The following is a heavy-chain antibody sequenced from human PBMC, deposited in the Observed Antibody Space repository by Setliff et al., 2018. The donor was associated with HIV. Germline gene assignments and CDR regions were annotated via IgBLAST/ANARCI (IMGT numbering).Heavy chain of an antibody. CDR1: GFTFSSSW. Sequence: PGGSLRLSCAASGFTFSSSWMSWVRQAPGKGLEWVANIKGDGSEIYYVGSVKGRFTISRDNAKNSLYLQMNRLRAEDTAVYYCATDGSALVRWGQGTLVTVSS. CDR2: IKGDGSEI. D-gene: IGHD3-10*01. J-gene: IGHJ4*02. CDR3: ATDGSALVR. V-gene: IGHV3-7*03.